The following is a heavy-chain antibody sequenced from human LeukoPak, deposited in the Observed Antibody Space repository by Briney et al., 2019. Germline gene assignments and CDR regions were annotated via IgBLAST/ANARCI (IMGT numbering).Heavy chain of an antibody. D-gene: IGHD7-27*01. Sequence: SETLSLTCTVSGGSISSYYWSWIRQPPGKGLEWIGYIYYSGSTNYNPSLKSRVTISVDTSKNQFSLKLTSVTAADTPVYYCARLRTGEAGFDYWGQGTLVTVSS. V-gene: IGHV4-59*01. CDR3: ARLRTGEAGFDY. CDR1: GGSISSYY. CDR2: IYYSGST. J-gene: IGHJ4*02.